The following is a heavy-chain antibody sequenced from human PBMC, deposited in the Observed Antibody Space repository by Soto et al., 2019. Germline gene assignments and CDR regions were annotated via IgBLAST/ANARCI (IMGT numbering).Heavy chain of an antibody. CDR3: ARNFYDTGNHYARIDY. D-gene: IGHD3-22*01. J-gene: IGHJ4*02. V-gene: IGHV2-70*01. CDR1: GFSFSTSGMC. CDR2: IDWDDDK. Sequence: SGPTLVNPTQTLTLTCTCSGFSFSTSGMCVSWIRQPPGKALEWLALIDWDDDKFYVTSLKTRLTISRDTSKNQVVLTMTNMDPLDTATYYCARNFYDTGNHYARIDYWGPGTLVTVSS.